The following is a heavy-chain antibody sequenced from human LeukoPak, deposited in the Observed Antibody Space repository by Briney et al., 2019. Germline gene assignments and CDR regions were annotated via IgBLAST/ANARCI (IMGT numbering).Heavy chain of an antibody. V-gene: IGHV4-59*01. Sequence: PSETLSLTCTVSGGSFGTYYWSWIRQPPGKGLEWIGDIYYSGSTNSNPSLKSRFTISVDTSKSQFSLKLSSVTAADTAVYFCVRVTYYYESSGHHDAFDTWGQGTMVTVSS. D-gene: IGHD3-22*01. J-gene: IGHJ3*02. CDR1: GGSFGTYY. CDR3: VRVTYYYESSGHHDAFDT. CDR2: IYYSGST.